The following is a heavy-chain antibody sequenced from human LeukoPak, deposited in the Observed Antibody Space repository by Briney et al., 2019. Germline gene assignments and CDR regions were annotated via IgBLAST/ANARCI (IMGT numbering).Heavy chain of an antibody. V-gene: IGHV1-2*02. J-gene: IGHJ4*02. CDR3: ARDLDCSSTSCYRDY. CDR1: GYTFTGYY. Sequence: GASVKVSCKASGYTFTGYYMQWVRQAPGQGLEWMGWINPNSGGTNYAQKFQGRVTMTRDTSISTAYMELSRLRSDDTAVYYCARDLDCSSTSCYRDYWGQGTLVTVSS. CDR2: INPNSGGT. D-gene: IGHD2-2*01.